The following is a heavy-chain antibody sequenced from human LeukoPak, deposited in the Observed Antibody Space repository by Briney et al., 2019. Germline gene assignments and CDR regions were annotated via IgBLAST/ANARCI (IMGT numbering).Heavy chain of an antibody. D-gene: IGHD3-22*01. Sequence: SETLSLTCAVHGGSFGDLYWNWIRQPPGKGPEWIGEINHRGTTNYKPSLKSRVAISVETSKNQFSLRLSSVTAADTAVYYCARDPPYSDSSGYYYDYWGQGTLVTVSS. J-gene: IGHJ4*02. CDR2: INHRGTT. CDR1: GGSFGDLY. V-gene: IGHV4-34*01. CDR3: ARDPPYSDSSGYYYDY.